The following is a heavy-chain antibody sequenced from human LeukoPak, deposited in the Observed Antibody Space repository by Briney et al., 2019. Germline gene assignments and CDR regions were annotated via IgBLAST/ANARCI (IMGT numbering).Heavy chain of an antibody. CDR1: GITLSNYG. Sequence: GGSLRLSCAVSGITLSNYGMSWVRQAPGRGLEWVAGISDSGGRTNYADSVKGRFTISRDNPKNTIYLQMNSLRAEDTAVYFCAKRGVVIRVILVGFHKEAYYFDSWGQGALVTVSS. J-gene: IGHJ4*02. V-gene: IGHV3-23*01. CDR3: AKRGVVIRVILVGFHKEAYYFDS. CDR2: ISDSGGRT. D-gene: IGHD3-22*01.